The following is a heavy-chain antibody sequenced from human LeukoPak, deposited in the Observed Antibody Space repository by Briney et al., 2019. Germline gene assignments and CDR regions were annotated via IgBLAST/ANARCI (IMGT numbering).Heavy chain of an antibody. CDR2: ISGGGVTT. D-gene: IGHD1-26*01. Sequence: GGSLRLSCVGSGFTSIAYALTWARQAPGKGLEWVSGISGGGVTTYYADSVKGRFTISRDNAKNSLYLQMNSLRAEDTAVCYCARDKVVGATIFDYWGQGTLVTVSS. J-gene: IGHJ4*02. V-gene: IGHV3-23*01. CDR3: ARDKVVGATIFDY. CDR1: GFTSIAYA.